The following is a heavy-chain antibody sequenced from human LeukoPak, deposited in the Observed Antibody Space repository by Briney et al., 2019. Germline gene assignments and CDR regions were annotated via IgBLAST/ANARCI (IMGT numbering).Heavy chain of an antibody. CDR2: INSDGSST. D-gene: IGHD2-2*01. CDR1: GFTFSSYR. Sequence: GGSLRLSCAASGFTFSSYRMYWVRQAPGKGLVWVSRINSDGSSTTYADSVKGRFTISRDNAKNTLYLQMNSLRVEDTAVYYCARETDSTLFDYWGQGTLVTVSS. J-gene: IGHJ4*02. CDR3: ARETDSTLFDY. V-gene: IGHV3-74*01.